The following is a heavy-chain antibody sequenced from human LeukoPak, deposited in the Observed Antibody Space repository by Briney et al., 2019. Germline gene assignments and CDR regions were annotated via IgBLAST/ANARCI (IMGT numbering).Heavy chain of an antibody. CDR2: IKSKTDGGTT. D-gene: IGHD7-27*01. CDR1: GFTFSDAW. Sequence: PGGSLRLSCAASGFTFSDAWMSWVRQAPGKGLEWVGLIKSKTDGGTTDYAAPVKGRFIISRDDSKNTLYVQMNSLKTEDTAVYYCTTEYWGSLNSWGQGALVTVSS. CDR3: TTEYWGSLNS. J-gene: IGHJ4*02. V-gene: IGHV3-15*01.